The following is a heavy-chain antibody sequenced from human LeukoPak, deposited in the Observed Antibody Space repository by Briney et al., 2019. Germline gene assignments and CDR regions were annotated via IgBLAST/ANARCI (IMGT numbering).Heavy chain of an antibody. CDR3: ARDLQDNTVTTWVGY. V-gene: IGHV3-30-3*01. J-gene: IGHJ4*02. D-gene: IGHD4-17*01. Sequence: HPGGSLRLSCAASGFTFSSYAMHWVRQAPGKGLEWVAVISYDGSNKYYADSVKGRFTISRDNSKNTLYLQMNSLRAEGTAVYYCARDLQDNTVTTWVGYWGQGTLVTVSS. CDR2: ISYDGSNK. CDR1: GFTFSSYA.